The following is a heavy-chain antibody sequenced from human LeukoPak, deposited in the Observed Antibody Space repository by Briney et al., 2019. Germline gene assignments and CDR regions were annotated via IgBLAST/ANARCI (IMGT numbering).Heavy chain of an antibody. CDR1: GFSFDDYA. CDR3: ARDLGQYYDTSDNWFDP. CDR2: INWNSGSI. V-gene: IGHV3-9*01. J-gene: IGHJ5*02. Sequence: GGSLRLSCVASGFSFDDYAMHWVRQAPGKGLEWVSGINWNSGSIGYADSVKGRFTISRDNAKNTLNLQMNSLRAEDTAVYYCARDLGQYYDTSDNWFDPWGQGTLVTVSS. D-gene: IGHD3-22*01.